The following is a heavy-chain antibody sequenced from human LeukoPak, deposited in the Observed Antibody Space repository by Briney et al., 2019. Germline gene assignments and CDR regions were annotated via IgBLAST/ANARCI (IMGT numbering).Heavy chain of an antibody. Sequence: GGSLRLSCAASGFTFSSYSMNWVRQAPGKGLEWVSSISSSSSYIYYADSVKGRFTISRDNAKKSLYLQMNSLRAEDTAVYYCARGQRYFDWLFLFDYWGQGTLVTVSS. CDR2: ISSSSSYI. D-gene: IGHD3-9*01. CDR3: ARGQRYFDWLFLFDY. J-gene: IGHJ4*02. V-gene: IGHV3-21*01. CDR1: GFTFSSYS.